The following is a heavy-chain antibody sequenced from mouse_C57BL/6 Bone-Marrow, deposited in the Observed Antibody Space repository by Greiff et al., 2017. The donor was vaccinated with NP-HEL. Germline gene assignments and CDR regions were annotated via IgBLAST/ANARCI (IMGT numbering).Heavy chain of an antibody. Sequence: EVQLVESGGGLVQPKGSLKLSCAASGFTFTTYAMHWVRQAPGKGLEWVARISSKSSNYASYYADSVKDRFTISRDDSQSMLYLQLNNLQTADTAMYYCVRCAMDYWGQGTSVTVSS. V-gene: IGHV10-3*01. CDR2: ISSKSSNYAS. CDR1: GFTFTTYA. CDR3: VRCAMDY. J-gene: IGHJ4*01.